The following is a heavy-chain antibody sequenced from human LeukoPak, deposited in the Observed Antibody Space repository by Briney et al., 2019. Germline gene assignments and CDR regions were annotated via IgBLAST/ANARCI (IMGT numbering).Heavy chain of an antibody. V-gene: IGHV3-7*01. CDR2: IKEDGNEK. Sequence: GGSLRLPCAASGFTFSSYWMNWVRQAPGKGLEWAANIKEDGNEKYYVDSVKGRFTISRDNAKNSLFLQMNSLRAEDTAVYYCAREYCSGGRCYSGAFDIWGQGTLVSVSS. CDR3: AREYCSGGRCYSGAFDI. D-gene: IGHD2-15*01. CDR1: GFTFSSYW. J-gene: IGHJ3*02.